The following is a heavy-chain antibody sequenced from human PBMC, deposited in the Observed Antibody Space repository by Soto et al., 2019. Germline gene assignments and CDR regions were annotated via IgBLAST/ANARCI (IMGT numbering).Heavy chain of an antibody. CDR3: AKDRGGAGGDFQH. Sequence: GGSLRLSCAASGFTFSSYAMRWVRQAPGKGLEWVSAISGSGGSTYYADSVKGRFTISRDNSKNTLYLQMNSLRAEDTAEYYGAKDRGGAGGDFQHWGQGTLVTVSS. J-gene: IGHJ1*01. V-gene: IGHV3-23*01. CDR1: GFTFSSYA. D-gene: IGHD3-10*01. CDR2: ISGSGGST.